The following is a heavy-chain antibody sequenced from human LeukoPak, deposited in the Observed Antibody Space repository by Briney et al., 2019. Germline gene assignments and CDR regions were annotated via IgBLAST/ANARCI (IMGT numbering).Heavy chain of an antibody. V-gene: IGHV4-61*01. Sequence: PSETLSLTCTVSGGSVSSGSYYWSWIRQPPGKGLEWTGYIYYSGSTNSNPSLKSRVTISVDTSKNQFSLKLSSVTAADTAVYYCATEGVAGLDYWGQGTLVTVSS. D-gene: IGHD6-19*01. CDR1: GGSVSSGSYY. CDR2: IYYSGST. J-gene: IGHJ4*02. CDR3: ATEGVAGLDY.